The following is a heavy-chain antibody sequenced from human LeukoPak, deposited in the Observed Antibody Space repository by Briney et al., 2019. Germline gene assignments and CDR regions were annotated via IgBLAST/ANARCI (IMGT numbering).Heavy chain of an antibody. Sequence: GGSLRLSCAASGFTFSRYWMTWVRQAPGKGLEWVANIKGDGSKINYADSVRGRFTISRDNAKSSLYLQMNSLRAEDTAVYYCATNPGRMITFGWGQGTLVTVSS. CDR2: IKGDGSKI. CDR3: ATNPGRMITFG. V-gene: IGHV3-7*01. CDR1: GFTFSRYW. J-gene: IGHJ4*02. D-gene: IGHD3-16*01.